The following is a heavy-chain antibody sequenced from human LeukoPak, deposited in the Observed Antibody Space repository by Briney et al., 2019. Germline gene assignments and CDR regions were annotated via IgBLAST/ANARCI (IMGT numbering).Heavy chain of an antibody. CDR1: GFTFSRYA. D-gene: IGHD3-22*01. Sequence: GGSLRPSCTASGFTFSRYAMHWVRQAPGKGLEWVAVISYDGNNKYYADSVKGRFTISRDSPKSTLYLQMDSLRADDTAVYHCANNYYDSSGPYYYGMDVWGQGTTVIVSS. V-gene: IGHV3-30*04. CDR3: ANNYYDSSGPYYYGMDV. J-gene: IGHJ6*02. CDR2: ISYDGNNK.